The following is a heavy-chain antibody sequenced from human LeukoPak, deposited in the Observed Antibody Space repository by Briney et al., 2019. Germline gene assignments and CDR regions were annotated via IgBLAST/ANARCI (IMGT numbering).Heavy chain of an antibody. V-gene: IGHV6-1*01. Sequence: SQTLSLTCAISGDSVSSNLVTWTWIRQSPSRGLEWLGRTYYRSKWSNDYAVSVKSRITINPDTSKNQFSLQLNSVTPEDTAVYYCVRARSGSYDFWGQGALVTVSS. D-gene: IGHD1-26*01. J-gene: IGHJ4*02. CDR3: VRARSGSYDF. CDR1: GDSVSSNLVT. CDR2: TYYRSKWSN.